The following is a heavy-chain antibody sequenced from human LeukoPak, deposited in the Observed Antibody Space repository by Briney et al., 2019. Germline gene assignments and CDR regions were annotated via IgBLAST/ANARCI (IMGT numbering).Heavy chain of an antibody. J-gene: IGHJ5*02. CDR2: INSDGSST. D-gene: IGHD1-26*01. Sequence: TGGSLRLSCAASGFIFSNYGMHWVRHAPWKGLVWVSRINSDGSSTSYADSVKGRFTISRDNAKNTLYLQMNSLRAEDTAVYYCAREWELLTWGQGTLVTVSS. CDR3: AREWELLT. V-gene: IGHV3-74*01. CDR1: GFIFSNYG.